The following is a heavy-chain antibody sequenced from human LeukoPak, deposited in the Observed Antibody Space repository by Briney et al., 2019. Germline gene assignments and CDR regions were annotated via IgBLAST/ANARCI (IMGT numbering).Heavy chain of an antibody. CDR3: ARAMTSHYFDY. CDR2: IYYSGGN. D-gene: IGHD2-21*02. J-gene: IGHJ4*02. V-gene: IGHV4-31*03. CDR1: GGSLRIGSY. Sequence: SQTLSPARTVSGGSLRIGSYRGWVRQHPGKGMELVGSIYYSGGNYYNPSLKSRVSISLDTSKKQFSLKLSSVTVADTAVYYCARAMTSHYFDYWGQGTLVTVSS.